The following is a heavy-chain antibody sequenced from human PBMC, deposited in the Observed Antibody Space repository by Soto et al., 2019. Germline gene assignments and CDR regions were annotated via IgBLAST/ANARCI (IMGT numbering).Heavy chain of an antibody. J-gene: IGHJ6*02. D-gene: IGHD2-21*01. CDR3: ARGAYCGGDCFYYGMDV. CDR2: ITGSSSTI. V-gene: IGHV3-48*02. CDR1: GFTFSSYT. Sequence: EVLLVESGGGLVQPGGSLRLSCAASGFTFSSYTLNWVRQAPGKGLEWVSHITGSSSTINYADSVKGRFTISRDNAKNSLYLQMNRLRDEDTAVYYCARGAYCGGDCFYYGMDVWGQGTTVTVAS.